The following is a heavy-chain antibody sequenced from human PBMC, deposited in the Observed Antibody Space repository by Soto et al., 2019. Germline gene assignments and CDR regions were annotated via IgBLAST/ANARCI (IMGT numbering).Heavy chain of an antibody. CDR2: INHSGST. D-gene: IGHD3-3*01. J-gene: IGHJ6*02. CDR3: ARNGWYYEVGSGYDFWEGMDG. CDR1: GGSFSGYY. Sequence: PSKPMTLTCAVYGGSFSGYYWSWIRQPPGKGLEWIGEINHSGSTNYNPSLKSRVTISVDTSKNQFSLKLSSVTAADTAVYYCARNGWYYEVGSGYDFWEGMDGWGHGTTVTVSS. V-gene: IGHV4-34*01.